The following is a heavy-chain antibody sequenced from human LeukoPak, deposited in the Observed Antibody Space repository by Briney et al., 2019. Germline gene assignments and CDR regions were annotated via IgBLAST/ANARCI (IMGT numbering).Heavy chain of an antibody. D-gene: IGHD1-14*01. Sequence: PGGSLRLSCSASGFTFSTYAMHWVRQAPGKGLEYVSGISGNGGSTYYADSVKGRFTISRDNSKNTLYLQMSSLRVEDTAVYYRARLTSPNWGQGTLVTVSS. CDR2: ISGNGGST. CDR1: GFTFSTYA. CDR3: ARLTSPN. J-gene: IGHJ4*02. V-gene: IGHV3-64D*06.